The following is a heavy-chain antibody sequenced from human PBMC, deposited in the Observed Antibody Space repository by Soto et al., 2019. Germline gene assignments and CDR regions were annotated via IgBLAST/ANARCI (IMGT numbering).Heavy chain of an antibody. CDR2: ICPSGTA. J-gene: IGHJ3*02. CDR3: TRVDPRGGYLNAFDM. V-gene: IGHV4-34*01. CDR1: GGSFSTYC. D-gene: IGHD2-2*01. Sequence: SETLSLTCAVYGGSFSTYCWTWIRQSPGKGLQWIGEICPSGTATYTPSLKSRVTISVDRSKNQFSLNLRSLTAADMAVYYCTRVDPRGGYLNAFDMWGQGTMVT.